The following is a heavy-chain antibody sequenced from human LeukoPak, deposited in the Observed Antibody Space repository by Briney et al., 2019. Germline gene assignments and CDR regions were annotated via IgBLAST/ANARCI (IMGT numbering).Heavy chain of an antibody. J-gene: IGHJ3*02. V-gene: IGHV3-30*02. Sequence: QPGGSLRLSCAASGFTFSSYGMHWVRQAPGKGLEWVAFIRYDGSNKYYADSVKGRFTISRDNSKNTLYLQMNSLRAEDTAVYYCAKDFVVVVPAAISRFNAFDIWGQGTMVTVSS. D-gene: IGHD2-2*01. CDR3: AKDFVVVVPAAISRFNAFDI. CDR1: GFTFSSYG. CDR2: IRYDGSNK.